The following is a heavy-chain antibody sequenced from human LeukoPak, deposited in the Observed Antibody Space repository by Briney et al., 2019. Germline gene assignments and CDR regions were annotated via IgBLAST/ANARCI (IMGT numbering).Heavy chain of an antibody. J-gene: IGHJ3*02. CDR3: ARSPGGSEPPAFDI. CDR1: GGSISSGSYY. CDR2: IYTSGST. Sequence: SETLSLTCTVSGGSISSGSYYWSWSRQPAGKGLEWIGRIYTSGSTNYNPSLKSRVTISVDTSKNQFSLKLSSVTAADTAVYYCARSPGGSEPPAFDIWGQGTMVTVSS. V-gene: IGHV4-61*02. D-gene: IGHD6-19*01.